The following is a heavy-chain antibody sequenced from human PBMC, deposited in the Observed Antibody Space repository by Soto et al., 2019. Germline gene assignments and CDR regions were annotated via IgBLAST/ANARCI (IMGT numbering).Heavy chain of an antibody. CDR2: TFWDDDK. CDR1: GFSLNTSGVG. CDR3: VYRRPATATWFDP. D-gene: IGHD5-18*01. J-gene: IGHJ5*02. Sequence: SGPTLVNPTQTLTLTCTFSGFSLNTSGVGVGWIRQPPGKALEWLALTFWDDDKRYSPSLKTRLSITKDTSKNQVFLTMTNMDPVDTGTYYCVYRRPATATWFDPWGQGILVTVS. V-gene: IGHV2-5*02.